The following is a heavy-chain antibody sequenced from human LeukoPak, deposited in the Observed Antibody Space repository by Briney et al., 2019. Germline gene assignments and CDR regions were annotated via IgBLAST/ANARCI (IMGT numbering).Heavy chain of an antibody. V-gene: IGHV1-18*01. CDR1: GYTFTSYG. Sequence: ASVKVSCKASGYTFTSYGISWVRQAPGQGLEWMGWISAYNGNTNYAQKLQGRVTMTTDTSISTAYMELSRLRSDDTAVYYCAREQVSSGWYRAASEFDYWGQGTLVTVSS. J-gene: IGHJ4*02. CDR2: ISAYNGNT. CDR3: AREQVSSGWYRAASEFDY. D-gene: IGHD6-19*01.